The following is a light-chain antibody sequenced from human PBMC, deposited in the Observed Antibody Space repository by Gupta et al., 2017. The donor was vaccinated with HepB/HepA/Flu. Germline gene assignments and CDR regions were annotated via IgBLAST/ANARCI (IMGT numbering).Light chain of an antibody. Sequence: QSALTQPASVSGSLGQSITILCTGTNRDVGGHNYVSWYQHHPGQVPKLIIYDVNDRPSGSSNRFSGSKSGNTASLTISGLQAEDEADYYCSSYIYSNTLSYIFGTGTKVSVL. CDR1: NRDVGGHNY. J-gene: IGLJ1*01. CDR3: SSYIYSNTLSYI. CDR2: DVN. V-gene: IGLV2-14*03.